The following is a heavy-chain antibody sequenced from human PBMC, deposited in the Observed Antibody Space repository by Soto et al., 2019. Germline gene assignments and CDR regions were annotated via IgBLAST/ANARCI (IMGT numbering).Heavy chain of an antibody. CDR1: AFTFSNYS. V-gene: IGHV3-21*01. Sequence: PGGSLRLSCAASAFTFSNYSMNWVRQAPGKGLEWVSSISDSSSYIYYADSVKGRFTISRDNAKNSLYLQMNSLRAEDTAVYYCARYDSSGYYWPYYYYGMDVWGQGTTVTVSS. J-gene: IGHJ6*02. CDR3: ARYDSSGYYWPYYYYGMDV. D-gene: IGHD3-22*01. CDR2: ISDSSSYI.